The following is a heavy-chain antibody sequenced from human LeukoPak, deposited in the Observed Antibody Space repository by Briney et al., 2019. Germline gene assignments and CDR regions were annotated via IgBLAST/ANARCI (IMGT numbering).Heavy chain of an antibody. Sequence: ASVKVSCKASGGTFSSYAISWVRQAPGQGLEWMGRIIPILGIANYAQKFQGRVTITADKSTSTAYMELSSLRSEDTAVYYCARVPTYYDFWGGYPTQEYYYYMDVWGKGTTVTVSS. J-gene: IGHJ6*03. CDR3: ARVPTYYDFWGGYPTQEYYYYMDV. CDR1: GGTFSSYA. CDR2: IIPILGIA. D-gene: IGHD3-3*01. V-gene: IGHV1-69*04.